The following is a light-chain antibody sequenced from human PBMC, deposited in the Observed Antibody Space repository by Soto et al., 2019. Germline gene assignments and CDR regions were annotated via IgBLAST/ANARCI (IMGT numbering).Light chain of an antibody. Sequence: QSGLTQPPSVSGAPGQRVTISCTGSSSNIGAGYDVHWYQQVPGTAPKLLICRNSDRPSGVPDRFSGSRSATSASLAITGLQADDEADYYCQSYDSSLSAVVFGGGTQLTVL. J-gene: IGLJ2*01. CDR3: QSYDSSLSAVV. CDR2: RNS. CDR1: SSNIGAGYD. V-gene: IGLV1-40*01.